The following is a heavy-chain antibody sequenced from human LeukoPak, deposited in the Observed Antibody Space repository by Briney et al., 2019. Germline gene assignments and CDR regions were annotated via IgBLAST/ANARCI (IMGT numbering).Heavy chain of an antibody. Sequence: GESLKISCKGSGYSFTSYWVAWVRQMPGKGLEWMGLIYPGHSDTRYSPSFQGQVTISADKSISTAYLQWSSLKASDTAMYYCARHPGGYYSGWHTLGFDYWGQGTLVTVSS. V-gene: IGHV5-51*01. D-gene: IGHD6-19*01. CDR2: IYPGHSDT. J-gene: IGHJ4*02. CDR1: GYSFTSYW. CDR3: ARHPGGYYSGWHTLGFDY.